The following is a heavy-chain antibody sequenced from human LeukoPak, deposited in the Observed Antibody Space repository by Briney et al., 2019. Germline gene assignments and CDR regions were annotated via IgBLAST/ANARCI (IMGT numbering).Heavy chain of an antibody. J-gene: IGHJ4*02. V-gene: IGHV3-20*04. CDR3: ARGGPTVTTWSYFDY. CDR2: INWNGGST. D-gene: IGHD4-11*01. CDR1: GFTFDDYG. Sequence: PGGSLRLSCAASGFTFDDYGMSWVRHAPGKGLEWVSGINWNGGSTGYADSVKGRFTISRDNAKNSLYLQMNSLRAEDTALYYCARGGPTVTTWSYFDYWGQGTLVTVSS.